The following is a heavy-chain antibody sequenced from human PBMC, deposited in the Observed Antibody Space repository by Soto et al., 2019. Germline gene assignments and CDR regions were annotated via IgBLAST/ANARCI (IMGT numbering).Heavy chain of an antibody. V-gene: IGHV3-21*01. CDR1: GFTFSSYS. D-gene: IGHD2-2*02. Sequence: GGSLRLSCAASGFTFSSYSMNWGPQAPGKGGEWVSSISSSSSYIYYADSVKGRFTISRDNAKNSLYLQMNSLRAEDTAVYYCARDFVPAAIAPYYYYGMDVWGQGTTVTVSS. CDR3: ARDFVPAAIAPYYYYGMDV. CDR2: ISSSSSYI. J-gene: IGHJ6*02.